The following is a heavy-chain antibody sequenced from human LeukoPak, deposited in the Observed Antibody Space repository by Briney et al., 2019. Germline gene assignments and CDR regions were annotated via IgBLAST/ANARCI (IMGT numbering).Heavy chain of an antibody. CDR3: AATYYDFWSGSAGQYYYYYGMDV. D-gene: IGHD3-3*01. J-gene: IGHJ6*02. CDR1: GFTFTSSA. V-gene: IGHV1-58*02. CDR2: IVVGSGNT. Sequence: ASVKVSCKASGFTFTSSAMQWVRQARGQRLEWIGWIVVGSGNTNYAQKFQERVTITRDMSTSTAYMELSSLRSEDTAVYYCAATYYDFWSGSAGQYYYYYGMDVWGQGTTVTVSS.